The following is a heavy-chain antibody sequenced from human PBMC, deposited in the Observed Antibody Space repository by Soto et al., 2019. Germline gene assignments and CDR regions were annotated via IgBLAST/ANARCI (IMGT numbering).Heavy chain of an antibody. D-gene: IGHD2-2*01. CDR3: SKGGYCISTSFYEDYYYYGMDG. V-gene: IGHV3-30*03. J-gene: IGHJ6*02. CDR2: ISYDGSNK. Sequence: PGGSLRLSCAASGFTFSSYGMHWVRQAPGKGLEWVAVISYDGSNKYYADSVKGRFTISRDNSKNTLYLQMNSLRAEDTAVYYCSKGGYCISTSFYEDYYYYGMDGWGQGTTVNVSS. CDR1: GFTFSSYG.